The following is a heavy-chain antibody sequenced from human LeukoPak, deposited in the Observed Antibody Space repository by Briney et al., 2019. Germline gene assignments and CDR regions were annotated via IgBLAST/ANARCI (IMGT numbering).Heavy chain of an antibody. CDR1: GFTFDDYG. V-gene: IGHV3-20*04. CDR3: ARGYYVSGSYYNGGLVSS. J-gene: IGHJ5*02. CDR2: INWNGGST. D-gene: IGHD3-10*01. Sequence: PGGSLRLSCAASGFTFDDYGMSWVRQAPGKGLEWVSGINWNGGSTGYADSVKGRFTISRDNAKNSLYLQMNSLRAEDTALYYCARGYYVSGSYYNGGLVSSWGQGTLVTVSS.